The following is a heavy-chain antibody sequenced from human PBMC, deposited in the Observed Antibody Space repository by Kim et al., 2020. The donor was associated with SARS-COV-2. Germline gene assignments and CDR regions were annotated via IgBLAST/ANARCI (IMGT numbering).Heavy chain of an antibody. D-gene: IGHD3-22*01. Sequence: GGSLRLSCAASGFTFSSYWMSWVRQAPGKGLEWVANIKQDGSEKYYVDSVKGRFTISRDNAKNSLYLQMNSLRAEDTAVYYCAREGVVVITGHDAFDIWGQGTMVTVSS. V-gene: IGHV3-7*01. CDR3: AREGVVVITGHDAFDI. CDR1: GFTFSSYW. CDR2: IKQDGSEK. J-gene: IGHJ3*02.